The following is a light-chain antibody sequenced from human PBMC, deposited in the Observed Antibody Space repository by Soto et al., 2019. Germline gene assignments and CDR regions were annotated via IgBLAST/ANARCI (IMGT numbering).Light chain of an antibody. CDR1: QSVSTN. V-gene: IGKV3-15*01. CDR2: GAS. CDR3: QQYNNWPPWT. Sequence: EIVMTQSPAALSVSPGERATLSCRASQSVSTNLAWYQQKAGQAPRLLIYGASTRATGIPARFSGSGSGTEFTITISSLQSEDFAVYYCQQYNNWPPWTFGQGTKVEIK. J-gene: IGKJ1*01.